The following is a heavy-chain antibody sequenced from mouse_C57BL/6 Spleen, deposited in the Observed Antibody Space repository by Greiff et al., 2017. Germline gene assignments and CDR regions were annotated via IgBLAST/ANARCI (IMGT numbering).Heavy chain of an antibody. Sequence: EVQLVESGGDLVKPGGSLKLSCAASGFTFSSYGMSWVRQTPDKRLEWVATISSGGSYTYYPDSVKGRFTISRDNAKNTLYLQMSSLKSEDTAMYYCARLDYYGSSYGYFDYWGQGTTLTVSS. V-gene: IGHV5-6*01. J-gene: IGHJ2*01. CDR2: ISSGGSYT. CDR1: GFTFSSYG. CDR3: ARLDYYGSSYGYFDY. D-gene: IGHD1-1*01.